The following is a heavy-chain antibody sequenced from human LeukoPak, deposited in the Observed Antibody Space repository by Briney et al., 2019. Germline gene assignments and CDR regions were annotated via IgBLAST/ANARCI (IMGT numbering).Heavy chain of an antibody. CDR3: AREIAVADRFDY. J-gene: IGHJ4*02. CDR2: ISSSSSYI. CDR1: GFTFSSYA. V-gene: IGHV3-21*01. Sequence: GGSLRLSCAASGFTFSSYAMNWVRQAPGKGLEWVSSISSSSSYIYYADSVKGRFTISRDNAKNSLYLQMNSLRAEDTAVYYCAREIAVADRFDYWGQGTLVTVSS. D-gene: IGHD6-19*01.